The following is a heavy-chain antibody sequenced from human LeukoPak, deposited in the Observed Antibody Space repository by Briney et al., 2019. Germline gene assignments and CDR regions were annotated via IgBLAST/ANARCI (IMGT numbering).Heavy chain of an antibody. CDR1: GGSISSYY. CDR3: ASSNSGSYSPFDY. V-gene: IGHV4-4*07. CDR2: IYTSGST. Sequence: SETLSLTCTVSGGSISSYYWSWIRQPAGKGLEWIGRIYTSGSTNYNPSLKRRVTISVDTSKDQFSLKLSSVTAADTAVYYCASSNSGSYSPFDYWGQGTLVTVSS. D-gene: IGHD1-26*01. J-gene: IGHJ4*02.